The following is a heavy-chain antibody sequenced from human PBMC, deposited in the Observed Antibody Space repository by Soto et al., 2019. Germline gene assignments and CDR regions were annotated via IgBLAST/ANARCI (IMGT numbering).Heavy chain of an antibody. D-gene: IGHD1-26*01. Sequence: GGSLRPSCAASGFTFSTFAMTWVRQAPGKGLEWVSTITDSGGAAYYADSVKGRFTISRDNSKDALFLQMSSLRAEDTAVYYCAKDARLGARKLDYWGQGTLVTVSS. CDR1: GFTFSTFA. CDR2: ITDSGGAA. V-gene: IGHV3-23*01. CDR3: AKDARLGARKLDY. J-gene: IGHJ4*02.